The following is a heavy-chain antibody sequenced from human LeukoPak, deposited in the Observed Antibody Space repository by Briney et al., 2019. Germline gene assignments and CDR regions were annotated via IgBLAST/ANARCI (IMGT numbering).Heavy chain of an antibody. CDR2: INSDGSST. CDR1: GFTFSSYW. V-gene: IGHV3-74*01. Sequence: GGSLRLSCAASGFTFSSYWMHWVRQAPGKGLVWVSRINSDGSSTSYADSVKGRFTISRDNAKNTLYLQMNSLRAEDTAVYYCAVTYYDILTGYYNPGNYGMDVWGKGTTVTVSS. D-gene: IGHD3-9*01. CDR3: AVTYYDILTGYYNPGNYGMDV. J-gene: IGHJ6*04.